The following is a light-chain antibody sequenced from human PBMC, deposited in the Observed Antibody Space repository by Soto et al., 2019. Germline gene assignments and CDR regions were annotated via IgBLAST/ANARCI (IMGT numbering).Light chain of an antibody. J-gene: IGKJ1*01. CDR3: QHYGDSSWT. CDR2: GVS. V-gene: IGKV3-20*01. Sequence: EIVLTQSPVALSLSPGERATLSCRASQSVSSTLLTWYQQKPGQAPRLLIYGVSSRATGIPDRFSGSGSGTDFTLTISRLEPEDFAVYFCQHYGDSSWTFGQRTRVEIK. CDR1: QSVSSTL.